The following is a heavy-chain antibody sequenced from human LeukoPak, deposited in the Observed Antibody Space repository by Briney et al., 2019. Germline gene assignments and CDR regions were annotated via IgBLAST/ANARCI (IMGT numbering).Heavy chain of an antibody. CDR1: GFTSSNYA. V-gene: IGHV3-23*01. D-gene: IGHD3-22*01. J-gene: IGHJ4*02. CDR2: ISGSAGSA. Sequence: VGTLRLSCAPSGFTSSNYAMSWVRHAPGKGLEWVSTISGSAGSAYYADSVKGRFTISRDNSKNTLYLQMNSLRAEDTAVYYCAKGGSSGYYNHFDYWGQGTLVTVSS. CDR3: AKGGSSGYYNHFDY.